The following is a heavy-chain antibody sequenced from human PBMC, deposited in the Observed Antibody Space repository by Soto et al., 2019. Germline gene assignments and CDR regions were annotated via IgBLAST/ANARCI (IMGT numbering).Heavy chain of an antibody. CDR3: AREGTPSWFDP. CDR1: GFTFSSYW. CDR2: IKQDGSEK. J-gene: IGHJ5*02. Sequence: GGSLRLSCAASGFTFSSYWMSWVRQAPGKGLEWVANIKQDGSEKYYVDSVKGRFTISRDNAKNSLYLQMNSLRAKDTAVYYCAREGTPSWFDPWGQGTLVTVSS. V-gene: IGHV3-7*01.